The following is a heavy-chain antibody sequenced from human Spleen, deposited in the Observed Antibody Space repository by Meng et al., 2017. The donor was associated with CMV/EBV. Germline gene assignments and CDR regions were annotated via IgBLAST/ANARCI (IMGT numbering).Heavy chain of an antibody. J-gene: IGHJ4*02. CDR2: IFYIGST. V-gene: IGHV4-59*08. D-gene: IGHD3-22*01. CDR1: GGSITDYY. CDR3: ARSRDYYDSSGYFDY. Sequence: SETLSLTCTVSGGSITDYYWSWIRQPPGKGLEWIGYIFYIGSTNYNPSLKSRVTISVDMSKNHFSLKLSSVIAADTAVYYCARSRDYYDSSGYFDYWGQGTLVTVSS.